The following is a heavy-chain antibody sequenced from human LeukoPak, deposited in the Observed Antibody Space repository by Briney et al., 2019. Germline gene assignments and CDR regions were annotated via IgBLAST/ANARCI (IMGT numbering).Heavy chain of an antibody. D-gene: IGHD1-26*01. CDR2: FDPEDGES. V-gene: IGHV1-24*01. CDR3: ATADKWEPVDY. CDR1: GGTFSSYA. J-gene: IGHJ4*02. Sequence: ASVKVSCKASGGTFSSYAISWVRQAPGQWLEWMGGFDPEDGESIFAQSFQGRFSMTEDTSTDTAYMELRSLRLEDTAVYYCATADKWEPVDYWGQGALVTVSS.